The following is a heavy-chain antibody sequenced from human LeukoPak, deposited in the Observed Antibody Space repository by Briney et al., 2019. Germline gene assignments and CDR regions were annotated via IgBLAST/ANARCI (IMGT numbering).Heavy chain of an antibody. CDR3: ARVEGIAAAEIDY. D-gene: IGHD6-13*01. CDR1: GFTFSSYS. J-gene: IGHJ4*02. CDR2: ISSSSSYI. V-gene: IGHV3-21*01. Sequence: GGSLRLSCAASGFTFSSYSMNWVRQAPGKGLEWVSSISSSSSYIYYADSVKGRFTISRDNAKNSLYLQMNSLRAEDTAVYYCARVEGIAAAEIDYWGQGTLVTVSS.